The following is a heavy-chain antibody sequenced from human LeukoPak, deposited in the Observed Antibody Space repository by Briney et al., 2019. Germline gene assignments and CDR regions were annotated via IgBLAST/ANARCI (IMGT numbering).Heavy chain of an antibody. Sequence: GRSLRLSCAASGFTFSSYAMHWVRQAPGKGLEWVAVISYDGNNKYYADSVKGRFTISRDNSKNTLYLQMNSLRAEDTAVYYCARDSGDRTVDYWGQGTLVTVSS. CDR2: ISYDGNNK. CDR1: GFTFSSYA. CDR3: ARDSGDRTVDY. V-gene: IGHV3-30-3*01. D-gene: IGHD3-10*01. J-gene: IGHJ4*02.